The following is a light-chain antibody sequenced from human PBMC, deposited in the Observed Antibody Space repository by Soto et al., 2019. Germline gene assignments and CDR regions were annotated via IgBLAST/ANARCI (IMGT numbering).Light chain of an antibody. CDR2: NNN. J-gene: IGLJ2*01. CDR3: ATWDDSLDGPV. Sequence: QSVLTHPPSASGAPVQRVTISCSGSRSNIGSQVVQWFQHLPGTAPKLLMQNNNERPSGVPDRFSGSKSGTSASLAITGLQSEDEGDYYFATWDDSLDGPVFGGGTKLTVL. CDR1: RSNIGSQV. V-gene: IGLV1-44*01.